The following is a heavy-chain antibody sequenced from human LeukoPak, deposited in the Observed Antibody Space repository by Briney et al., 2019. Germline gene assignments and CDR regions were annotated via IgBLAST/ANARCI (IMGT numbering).Heavy chain of an antibody. J-gene: IGHJ1*01. D-gene: IGHD3-3*01. CDR2: ISYDGSNK. CDR1: GFTFSSYG. V-gene: IGHV3-30*03. Sequence: PGGSLRLSCAASGFTFSSYGMHWVRQAPGKGLEWVAVISYDGSNKYYADSVKGRFTISRDNSKNTLYLQMNSLRAEDTAVYYCARARNPGWSGSDEYFQHWGQGTLVTVSS. CDR3: ARARNPGWSGSDEYFQH.